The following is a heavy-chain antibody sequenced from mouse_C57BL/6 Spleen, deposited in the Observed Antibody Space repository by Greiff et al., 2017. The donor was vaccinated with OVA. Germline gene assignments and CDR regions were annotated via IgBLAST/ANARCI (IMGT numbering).Heavy chain of an antibody. J-gene: IGHJ3*01. D-gene: IGHD2-5*01. CDR3: AREDYSNVFAY. CDR1: GFTFSDYG. V-gene: IGHV5-17*01. Sequence: EVQRVESGGGLVKPGGSLKLSCAASGFTFSDYGMHWVRQAPEKGLEWVAYISSGSSTIYYADTVKGRFTISRDNAKNTLFLQMTSLRSEDTAMYYCAREDYSNVFAYWGQGTLVTVSA. CDR2: ISSGSSTI.